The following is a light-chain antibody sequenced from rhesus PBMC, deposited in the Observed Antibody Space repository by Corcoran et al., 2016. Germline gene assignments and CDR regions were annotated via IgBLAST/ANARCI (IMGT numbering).Light chain of an antibody. CDR2: QAS. J-gene: IGKJ2*01. CDR1: QGISSS. Sequence: DIQMTQSPSSLSASVGDTVTITCRASQGISSSLAWYQQKPGKAPRLLIYQASKLESRVPSIFSGRGSGTDFTLTISSLQSEDFATYYCQQYSSRPLSFGQGTKVEIK. V-gene: IGKV1-22*01. CDR3: QQYSSRPLS.